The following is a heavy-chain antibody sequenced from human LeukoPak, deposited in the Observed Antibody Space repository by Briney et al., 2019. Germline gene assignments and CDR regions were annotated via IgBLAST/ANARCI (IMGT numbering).Heavy chain of an antibody. CDR2: ITGSGGST. CDR3: AKAEGWKVVVIRMIAFDI. J-gene: IGHJ3*02. CDR1: GLTFSSHA. D-gene: IGHD3-22*01. Sequence: GGSLRLSCVASGLTFSSHAMTWVRQTPGKGLEWVSGITGSGGSTYYADSVKGRFTISRDNSKNTLYLQMNSLRAEDTAVYYCAKAEGWKVVVIRMIAFDILGQGTMVTVSS. V-gene: IGHV3-23*01.